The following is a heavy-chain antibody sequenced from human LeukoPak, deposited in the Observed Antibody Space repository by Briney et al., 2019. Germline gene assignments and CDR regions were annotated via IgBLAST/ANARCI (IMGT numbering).Heavy chain of an antibody. CDR1: GGSISSYY. Sequence: SETLSLTCTVSGGSISSYYWSWIRQPPGKGPEWIGYIYYSGSTNYNPSLKSRVTISVDTSKNQFSLKLSSVTAADTAVYYCARVVQQRDYLDYWGQGTLVTVSS. CDR2: IYYSGST. J-gene: IGHJ4*02. D-gene: IGHD1-1*01. CDR3: ARVVQQRDYLDY. V-gene: IGHV4-59*01.